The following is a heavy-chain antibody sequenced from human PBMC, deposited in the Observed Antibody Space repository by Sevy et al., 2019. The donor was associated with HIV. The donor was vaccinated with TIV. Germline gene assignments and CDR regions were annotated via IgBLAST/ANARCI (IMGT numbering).Heavy chain of an antibody. V-gene: IGHV3-15*01. Sequence: GGSLRLSCAASGFTFSNAWMSWVRQAPGKGLEWVGRIKGKIYDGTIDYAAPVKGRFTISKDDTKNTQYLQMNSLKTEDTAVYYCTTDSWSQEDYYDYWGQGTLVTVSS. CDR1: GFTFSNAW. CDR3: TTDSWSQEDYYDY. CDR2: IKGKIYDGTI. D-gene: IGHD6-13*01. J-gene: IGHJ4*02.